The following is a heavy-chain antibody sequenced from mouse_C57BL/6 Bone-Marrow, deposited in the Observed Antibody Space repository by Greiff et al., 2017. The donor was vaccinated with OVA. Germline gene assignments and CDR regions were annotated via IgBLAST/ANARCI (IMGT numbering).Heavy chain of an antibody. V-gene: IGHV5-12*01. Sequence: EVNVVESGGGLVQPGGSLKLSCAASGFTFSDYYMYWVRQTPEKRLEWVAYISNGGGSTYYPDTVKGRFTISRDNAKNTLYLQMSRLKSEDTAMYYCARHGSYYDSDDFDYWGQGTTLTVSS. CDR3: ARHGSYYDSDDFDY. CDR2: ISNGGGST. CDR1: GFTFSDYY. J-gene: IGHJ2*01. D-gene: IGHD2-4*01.